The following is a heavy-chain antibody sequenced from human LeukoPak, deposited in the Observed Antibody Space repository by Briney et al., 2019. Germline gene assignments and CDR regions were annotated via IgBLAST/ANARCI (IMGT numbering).Heavy chain of an antibody. D-gene: IGHD3-10*01. J-gene: IGHJ5*02. CDR3: ARLKGEFPLPWFDP. CDR2: ISAYNGNT. CDR1: GYTFTSYG. Sequence: GAAVKVSCKASGYTFTSYGISWVRQAPGQGLEWMGWISAYNGNTNYAQKLQGRVTMTTDTSTRTAYMELRSLRSDDTAVYYCARLKGEFPLPWFDPWGQGTLVTVSS. V-gene: IGHV1-18*01.